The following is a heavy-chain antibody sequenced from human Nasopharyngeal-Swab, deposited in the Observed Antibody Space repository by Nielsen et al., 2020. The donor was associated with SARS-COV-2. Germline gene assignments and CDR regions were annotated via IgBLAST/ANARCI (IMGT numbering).Heavy chain of an antibody. CDR2: IDPSDSYT. Sequence: VHQMPGKGLEWMGRIDPSDSYTNYSPSFQGHVTISADKSISTAYLQWSSLKASDTAMYYCARQFRGYYDSSGPLSWFDPWGQGTLVTVSS. J-gene: IGHJ5*02. CDR3: ARQFRGYYDSSGPLSWFDP. V-gene: IGHV5-10-1*01. D-gene: IGHD3-22*01.